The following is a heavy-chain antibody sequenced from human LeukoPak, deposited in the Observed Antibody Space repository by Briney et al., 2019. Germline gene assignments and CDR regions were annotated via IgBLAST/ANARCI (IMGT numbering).Heavy chain of an antibody. CDR1: TDSFSSHY. V-gene: IGHV4-59*11. J-gene: IGHJ3*02. CDR3: ARDLVTVTKGFDI. D-gene: IGHD4-17*01. CDR2: VSYIGST. Sequence: SETLSLTCAVSTDSFSSHYWTWIRQPPGKGLEWIGYVSYIGSTNYNPSLKSRVTISIDTSKNQFSLKLSSVTAADTAVYYCARDLVTVTKGFDIWGQGTMVSVSS.